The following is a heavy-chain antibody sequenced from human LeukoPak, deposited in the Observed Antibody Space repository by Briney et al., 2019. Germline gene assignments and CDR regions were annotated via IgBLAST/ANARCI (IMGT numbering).Heavy chain of an antibody. D-gene: IGHD4-23*01. CDR2: IWYDGSNK. CDR3: AREAYGGEGPFDI. V-gene: IGHV3-33*01. J-gene: IGHJ3*02. Sequence: GGSLRLSCAASGFTFSSHGMHWVRQAPGKGLEWVAVIWYDGSNKYYADSVKGRFTISRENSKNTLSLQMNSLRAEDTAVYYCAREAYGGEGPFDIWGQGTMVTVSS. CDR1: GFTFSSHG.